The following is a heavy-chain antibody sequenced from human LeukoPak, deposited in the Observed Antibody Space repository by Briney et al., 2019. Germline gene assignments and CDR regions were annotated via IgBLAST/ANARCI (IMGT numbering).Heavy chain of an antibody. D-gene: IGHD3-10*01. V-gene: IGHV4-31*03. CDR3: ARGITMVRYYYYYYMDV. CDR2: IYYSGST. J-gene: IGHJ6*03. CDR1: GGSISSGGYY. Sequence: SQTLSLTCTVSGGSISSGGYYWSWLRQHPGKGLEWIGYIYYSGSTYYNPSLKSRVTISVDTSKNQFSLKLSSVTAADTAVYYCARGITMVRYYYYYYMDVWGKGTTVTVSS.